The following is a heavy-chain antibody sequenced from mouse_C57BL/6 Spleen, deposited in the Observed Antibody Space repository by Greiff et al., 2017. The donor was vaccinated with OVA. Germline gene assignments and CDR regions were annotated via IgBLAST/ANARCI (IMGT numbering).Heavy chain of an antibody. Sequence: QVQLKESGPELVKPGASVKISCKASGYAFSSSWMNWVKQRPGKGLEWIGRIYPGDGDTNYNGKFKGKATVTADKSTSTAYMQLSSLTSEDSAVYFCARSYDSPWDFDVWGTGTTVTVSS. V-gene: IGHV1-82*01. J-gene: IGHJ1*03. CDR3: ARSYDSPWDFDV. CDR1: GYAFSSSW. D-gene: IGHD2-4*01. CDR2: IYPGDGDT.